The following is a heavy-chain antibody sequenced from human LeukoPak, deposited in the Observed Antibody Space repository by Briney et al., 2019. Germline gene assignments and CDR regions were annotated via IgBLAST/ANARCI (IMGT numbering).Heavy chain of an antibody. D-gene: IGHD4-17*01. V-gene: IGHV5-51*01. Sequence: GESLKISCKGSGYSFSTYWIAWVRQMPGKGLEWMGIVYPGDSNVTYSPSFQGQVTISADKSIETAYLQWSSLKASDTAMYYCARRGASTVTRDFRFWGQGTLVTVSS. CDR3: ARRGASTVTRDFRF. J-gene: IGHJ4*02. CDR1: GYSFSTYW. CDR2: VYPGDSNV.